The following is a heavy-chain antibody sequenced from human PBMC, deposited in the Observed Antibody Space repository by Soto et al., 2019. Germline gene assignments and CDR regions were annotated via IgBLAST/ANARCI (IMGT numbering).Heavy chain of an antibody. J-gene: IGHJ4*02. CDR1: GFTFGNSW. Sequence: EVQLVESGGGLVQPGGSLRLSCAASGFTFGNSWMPWVRQAPGKGLEWVSRMNSDGSTTNYADSVKGRFTVSRDNAKYTLYLQMNSLRAEDTAVYYCATAEVDYWGPGTLVTVSS. V-gene: IGHV3-74*01. CDR2: MNSDGSTT. CDR3: ATAEVDY.